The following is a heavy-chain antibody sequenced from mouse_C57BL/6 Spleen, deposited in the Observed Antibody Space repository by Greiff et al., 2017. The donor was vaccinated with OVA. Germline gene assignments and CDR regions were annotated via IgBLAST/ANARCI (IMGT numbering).Heavy chain of an antibody. D-gene: IGHD3-2*02. J-gene: IGHJ3*01. CDR3: ARHGASSGSLFAY. CDR2: ISSGGSYT. Sequence: EVKVVESGGDLVKPGGSLKLSCAASGFTFSSYGMSWVRQTPDKRLEWVATISSGGSYTYYPDSVKGRFTISRDNAKNTLYLQMSSLKSEDTAMDYCARHGASSGSLFAYWGQGTLVTVSA. V-gene: IGHV5-6*01. CDR1: GFTFSSYG.